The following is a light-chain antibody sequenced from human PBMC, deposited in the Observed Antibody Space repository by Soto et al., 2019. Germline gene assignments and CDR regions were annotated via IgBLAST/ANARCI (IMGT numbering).Light chain of an antibody. J-gene: IGKJ2*01. CDR3: QQYNSYLYT. CDR1: QSISSW. Sequence: DIQMTQSPSTLSASVGDRVTITCRASQSISSWLAWYQQKPGKAPKVLIYDASSLESGVPSRFSGSGSGTEFTLTISRLQPDDFATYYCQQYNSYLYTFGQGTKLEIK. V-gene: IGKV1-5*01. CDR2: DAS.